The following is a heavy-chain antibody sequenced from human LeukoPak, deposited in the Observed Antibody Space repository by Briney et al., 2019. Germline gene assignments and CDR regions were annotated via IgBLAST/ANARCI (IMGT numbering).Heavy chain of an antibody. Sequence: SETLSLTCTVSGGSVSDYYWSWIRQSPGKGLEWIGYIYYTGSTSYNPSLRSRVTMSADTSKNQFSLKLSSVTAADTAVYYCARDPGDSYYYDSSGYSYYFDYWGQGTLVTVSS. J-gene: IGHJ4*02. D-gene: IGHD3-22*01. CDR3: ARDPGDSYYYDSSGYSYYFDY. CDR1: GGSVSDYY. CDR2: IYYTGST. V-gene: IGHV4-59*02.